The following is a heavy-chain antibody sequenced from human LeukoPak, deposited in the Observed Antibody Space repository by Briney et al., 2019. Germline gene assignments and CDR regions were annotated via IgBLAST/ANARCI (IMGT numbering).Heavy chain of an antibody. V-gene: IGHV3-30*18. CDR3: AKDRITMIVVVPFYGMDV. CDR1: GVTFSSYG. J-gene: IGHJ6*02. D-gene: IGHD3-22*01. Sequence: GGSLRLSCAASGVTFSSYGIHWVRHAPGGGVEWGAVILYDGRNKYYADSVKRRFTISRDNSKNTVYLQMDSLSAENTAVYYCAKDRITMIVVVPFYGMDVWGQGTTVTVSS. CDR2: ILYDGRNK.